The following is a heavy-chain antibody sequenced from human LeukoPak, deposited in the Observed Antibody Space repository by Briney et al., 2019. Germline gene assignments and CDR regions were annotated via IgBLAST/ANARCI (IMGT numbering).Heavy chain of an antibody. CDR3: AKDEGSSCGGDCPLDY. Sequence: PGGSLRLSCAASGFTVSSNYMSWVRQAPGKGLEWVSVIYSGGSTYYADSVKGRFTISRDNSKNTLYLQMNSLRAEDTAVYYCAKDEGSSCGGDCPLDYWGQGTLVSVSS. D-gene: IGHD2-21*02. CDR1: GFTVSSNY. V-gene: IGHV3-53*01. CDR2: IYSGGST. J-gene: IGHJ4*02.